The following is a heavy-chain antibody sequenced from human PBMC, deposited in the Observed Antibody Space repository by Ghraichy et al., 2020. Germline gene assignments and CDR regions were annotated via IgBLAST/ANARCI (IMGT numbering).Heavy chain of an antibody. CDR3: VKAEQWLVLPYYFDY. D-gene: IGHD6-19*01. Sequence: GESLNISCSASGFTFSSYAMHWVRQAPGKGLEYVSAISSNGGSTYYADSVKGRFTISRDNSKNTLYLQMSSLRAEDTAVYYCVKAEQWLVLPYYFDYWGQGTLVTVSS. V-gene: IGHV3-64D*06. CDR1: GFTFSSYA. CDR2: ISSNGGST. J-gene: IGHJ4*02.